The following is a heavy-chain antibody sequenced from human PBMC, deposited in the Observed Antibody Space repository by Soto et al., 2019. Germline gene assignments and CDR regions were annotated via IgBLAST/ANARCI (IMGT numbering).Heavy chain of an antibody. CDR1: GFTFSSYS. Sequence: SLRLSCAASGFTFSSYSMNWVRQAPGKGLEWVSYISSSSSTIYYADSVKGRFTISRDNAKNSLYLQMNSLRAEDTAVYYCARDEAWNQRYFDYWGQGTLVTVSS. V-gene: IGHV3-48*01. D-gene: IGHD1-1*01. CDR2: ISSSSSTI. CDR3: ARDEAWNQRYFDY. J-gene: IGHJ4*02.